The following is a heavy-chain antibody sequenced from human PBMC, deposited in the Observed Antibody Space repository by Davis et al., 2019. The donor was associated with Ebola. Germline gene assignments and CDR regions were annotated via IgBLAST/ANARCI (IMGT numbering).Heavy chain of an antibody. V-gene: IGHV4-59*01. Sequence: SETLSLTCTFSGGSILDYYCTWIRQSPVKGLEWIGYISNTGNTNYNPSLRSRVTMSLDTSKNHFSLNLSSMTAADTAVYYCARGLVPLLWGQGTMVTVSS. CDR2: ISNTGNT. CDR3: ARGLVPLL. J-gene: IGHJ3*01. D-gene: IGHD1-26*01. CDR1: GGSILDYY.